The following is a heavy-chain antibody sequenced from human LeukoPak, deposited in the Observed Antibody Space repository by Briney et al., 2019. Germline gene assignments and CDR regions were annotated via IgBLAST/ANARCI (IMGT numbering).Heavy chain of an antibody. CDR3: ATPYSGGYQGLDI. CDR2: IHHSVSP. CDR1: GGSITTYY. V-gene: IGHV4-59*08. D-gene: IGHD1-26*01. Sequence: SETLSLTCTVSGGSITTYYWSWLRQSPGRGLEWIGYIHHSVSPTYNPSLKSRVTISVDTSKNQFSLKVSSVTAADTAVYYCATPYSGGYQGLDIWGQGTMVTVSS. J-gene: IGHJ3*02.